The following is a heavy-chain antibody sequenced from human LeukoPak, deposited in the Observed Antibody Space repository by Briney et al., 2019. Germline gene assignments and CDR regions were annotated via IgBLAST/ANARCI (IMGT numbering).Heavy chain of an antibody. V-gene: IGHV4-59*08. CDR2: IYYSGST. CDR1: GGSLSSFY. J-gene: IGHJ3*02. Sequence: PSETLSLTCTVSGGSLSSFYWSWIPQPPGKGLEGIGYIYYSGSTNYNPSLKSRVTISVDTSKNQFSLKLSSVTAADTAVYYCARHSGSRDGFDIWGQGTMVTVSS. CDR3: ARHSGSRDGFDI. D-gene: IGHD1-26*01.